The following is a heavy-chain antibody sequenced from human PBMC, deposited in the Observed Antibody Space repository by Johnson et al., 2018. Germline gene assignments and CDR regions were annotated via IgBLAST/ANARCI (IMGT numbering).Heavy chain of an antibody. CDR3: ARCNYDDGTGLFASCAFDI. J-gene: IGHJ3*02. CDR2: ISSSSSYI. V-gene: IGHV3-21*01. Sequence: VQLVESGGGLVKPGGSLRLSCAASGFTFSSYSMNWVRQAPGKGLEWVSSISSSSSYIYYADSVKGRFTISRDNAKNSLYMQKNSLSAEDTAVYYCARCNYDDGTGLFASCAFDIWGQGSMVTVSS. D-gene: IGHD3-22*01. CDR1: GFTFSSYS.